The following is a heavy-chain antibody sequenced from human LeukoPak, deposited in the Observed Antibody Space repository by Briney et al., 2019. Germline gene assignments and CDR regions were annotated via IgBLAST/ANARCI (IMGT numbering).Heavy chain of an antibody. CDR2: IKSEIDGGAT. D-gene: IGHD5-12*01. Sequence: PGGFLRLSCAASGFTFINTWMNWVRQAPGKGLEWVGRIKSEIDGGATDYAAPVQGRFTISRDDSQATLYLQMNSLKTEDTAVYYCTTGGSVIVAGTRAFDIWGQGTMVTVSS. J-gene: IGHJ3*02. CDR3: TTGGSVIVAGTRAFDI. CDR1: GFTFINTW. V-gene: IGHV3-15*07.